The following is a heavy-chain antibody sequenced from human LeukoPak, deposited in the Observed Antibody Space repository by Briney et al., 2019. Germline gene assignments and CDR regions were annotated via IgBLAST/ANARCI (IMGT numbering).Heavy chain of an antibody. CDR3: AKDPHDSGTHYLDY. D-gene: IGHD3-10*01. V-gene: IGHV3-30*18. Sequence: GGSLRLSCAASGFTFSSHGMHWVRQAPGKGLEWVAVISYDGSNKYHADSVKGRFTISRDNSKSTLYLQMNSLRPEDTAVYYCAKDPHDSGTHYLDYWGQGTLVTVSS. J-gene: IGHJ4*02. CDR1: GFTFSSHG. CDR2: ISYDGSNK.